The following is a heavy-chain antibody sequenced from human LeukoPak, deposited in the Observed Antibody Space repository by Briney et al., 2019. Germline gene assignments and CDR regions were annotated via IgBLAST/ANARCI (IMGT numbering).Heavy chain of an antibody. CDR2: LSYDGSNK. D-gene: IGHD1-26*01. CDR1: GFTFSSYA. Sequence: RAGGSLRLSCAASGFTFSSYAMYWVRQAPGKGLEWVAVLSYDGSNKYYADSVKGRFTISRDNSKNTLYLQMNSLRAEDTAVYYCAKGTSYYFDYCGQGTLVTVSS. J-gene: IGHJ4*02. CDR3: AKGTSYYFDY. V-gene: IGHV3-30*04.